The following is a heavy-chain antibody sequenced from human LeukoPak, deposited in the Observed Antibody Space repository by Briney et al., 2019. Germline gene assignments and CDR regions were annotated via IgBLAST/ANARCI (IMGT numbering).Heavy chain of an antibody. CDR3: VAQPSGSWENWFDP. D-gene: IGHD1-26*01. CDR1: GFTFSNYW. CDR2: TNRDGSAT. J-gene: IGHJ5*02. Sequence: GGSLRLSCAASGFTFSNYWMHWFRQAPGKGLVWVSRTNRDGSATNYADSVKGRLTMSRDNAKNTLYLQMNSLRVEDTAVYYCVAQPSGSWENWFDPWGQGALVSVSS. V-gene: IGHV3-74*01.